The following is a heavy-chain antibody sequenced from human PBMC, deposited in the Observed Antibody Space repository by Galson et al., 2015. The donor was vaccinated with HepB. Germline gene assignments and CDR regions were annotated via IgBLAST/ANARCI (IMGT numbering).Heavy chain of an antibody. D-gene: IGHD5-24*01. Sequence: SLRLSCAASGFTFSSYAMHWVRQAPGKGLEYVSAISSNGGSTYYADSVKGRFTISRDNSKNTLYLQMSSLRAEDTAVYYCVKGAREGWLHYWYFDLWGRGTLVTVSS. V-gene: IGHV3-64D*06. CDR3: VKGAREGWLHYWYFDL. J-gene: IGHJ2*01. CDR1: GFTFSSYA. CDR2: ISSNGGST.